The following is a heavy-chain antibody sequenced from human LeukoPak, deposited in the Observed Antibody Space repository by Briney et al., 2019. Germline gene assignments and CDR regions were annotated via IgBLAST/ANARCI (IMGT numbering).Heavy chain of an antibody. Sequence: PSETLSLTCTVSGGSVSSYYWSWIRQPPGKGLEWIGEIYHSGSTNYNPSLRSRVTISVDKSDNQFSLKLNSMTAADTAVYYCARNAGNSDVDYWGQGTLVTVSS. CDR3: ARNAGNSDVDY. J-gene: IGHJ4*02. D-gene: IGHD4-23*01. V-gene: IGHV4-59*02. CDR1: GGSVSSYY. CDR2: IYHSGST.